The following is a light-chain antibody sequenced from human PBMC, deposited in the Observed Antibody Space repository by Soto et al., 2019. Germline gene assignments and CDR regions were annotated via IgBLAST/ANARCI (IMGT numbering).Light chain of an antibody. J-gene: IGKJ2*01. CDR1: ERVSSNF. V-gene: IGKV3-20*01. CDR3: HQYGGSPFT. CDR2: RAV. Sequence: EIVLTQSPGTLSLFPGERATLSCRATERVSSNFLAWYQQNVGQPPRLLIYRAVTRATGVPDRFSGSGSETEFILNICRLEPEDSAVYYCHQYGGSPFTFGQGTVLEIK.